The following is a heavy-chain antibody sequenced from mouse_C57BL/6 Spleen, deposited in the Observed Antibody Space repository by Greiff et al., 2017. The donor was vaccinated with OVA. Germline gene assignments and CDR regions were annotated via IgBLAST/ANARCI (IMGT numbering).Heavy chain of an antibody. D-gene: IGHD2-3*01. V-gene: IGHV14-4*01. J-gene: IGHJ3*01. CDR1: GFNIKDDY. CDR2: IDPENGDT. CDR3: TTGGYYAWFAY. Sequence: VQLQQSGAELVRPGASVKLSCTASGFNIKDDYMHWVKQRPEQGLEWIGWIDPENGDTEYASKFQGKATITADTSSNTAYLQLSSLTSEDTAVYYCTTGGYYAWFAYWGQGTLVTVSA.